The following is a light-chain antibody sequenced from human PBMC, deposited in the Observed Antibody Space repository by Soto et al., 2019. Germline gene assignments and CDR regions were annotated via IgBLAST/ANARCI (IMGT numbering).Light chain of an antibody. CDR1: RDISSS. CDR3: QKYNSAPNT. Sequence: DVQMTQSPSSLSASVGDRVTITCRGSRDISSSLAWYQQKPGKVPKLLIYAASTLHAGVQSRFSGSGSGTFFTLTINSLQPEDVATYYCQKYNSAPNTFGRGTRLEIK. CDR2: AAS. J-gene: IGKJ2*01. V-gene: IGKV1-27*01.